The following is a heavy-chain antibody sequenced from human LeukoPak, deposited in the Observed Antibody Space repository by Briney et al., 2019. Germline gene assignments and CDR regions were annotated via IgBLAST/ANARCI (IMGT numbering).Heavy chain of an antibody. D-gene: IGHD2-2*02. Sequence: ASVKVSCKTSGGTFSVYAISWVRQAPGQGLEWMGWINPNSGGTNYAQKFQGRVTMTRGTSISTAYMELSRLRSDDTAVYYCARGVRRYCSSTSCYRATYYYYYMDVWGKGTTVTVPS. V-gene: IGHV1-2*02. CDR1: GGTFSVYA. J-gene: IGHJ6*03. CDR2: INPNSGGT. CDR3: ARGVRRYCSSTSCYRATYYYYYMDV.